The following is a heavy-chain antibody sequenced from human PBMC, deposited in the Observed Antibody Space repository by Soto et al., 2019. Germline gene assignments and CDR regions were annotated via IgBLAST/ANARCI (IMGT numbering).Heavy chain of an antibody. D-gene: IGHD3-16*01. J-gene: IGHJ6*03. V-gene: IGHV5-51*01. CDR1: GYSFTTYW. CDR3: ARQAIGGSSDYYYFMDV. CDR2: IYPDDSDT. Sequence: LGESLKISCKGSGYSFTTYWIGWVRQMPGKGLEWMGIIYPDDSDTRYSPSFQGQVTFSADKSISTAYLQWSSLKASDTAMYYCARQAIGGSSDYYYFMDVWDKGTTVTVSS.